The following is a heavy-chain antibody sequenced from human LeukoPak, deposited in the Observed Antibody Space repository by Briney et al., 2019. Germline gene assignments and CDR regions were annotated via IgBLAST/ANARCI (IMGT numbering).Heavy chain of an antibody. CDR2: INPNSGGT. J-gene: IGHJ4*02. D-gene: IGHD3-22*01. Sequence: ASVKVSCKASGYTFTGYYMHWLRQAPGQGLEWMGWINPNSGGTNYAQKFQGRVTMTRDTSISTAYMELSRLRSDDTAVYYCARDLTYYYDSSGYTADYWGQGTLVTVSS. CDR3: ARDLTYYYDSSGYTADY. CDR1: GYTFTGYY. V-gene: IGHV1-2*02.